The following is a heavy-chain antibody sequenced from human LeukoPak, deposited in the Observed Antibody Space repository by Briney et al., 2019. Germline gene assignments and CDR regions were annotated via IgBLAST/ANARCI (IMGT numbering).Heavy chain of an antibody. CDR3: ARARRGDRPKNTFDP. CDR1: GGSISSSSYY. Sequence: SETLSLTCTVSGGSISSSSYYWGWIRQPPGKGLEWIGSIYYSGSTYYNPSLKSRVTISVDTSKNQFSLKLSSVTAADTAVYYCARARRGDRPKNTFDPWGQGTLVTVSS. D-gene: IGHD3-16*01. V-gene: IGHV4-39*07. CDR2: IYYSGST. J-gene: IGHJ5*02.